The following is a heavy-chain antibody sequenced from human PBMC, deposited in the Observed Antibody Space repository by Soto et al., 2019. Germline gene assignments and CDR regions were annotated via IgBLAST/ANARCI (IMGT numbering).Heavy chain of an antibody. Sequence: QVHLVQSGAEVEKPGASVKVSCKASGYTFTDYGISWVRQAPGQGLQWMGWITAFNGNTKYAQQFQGRVTMTTDTSTSTAYMELRSLESDDTAVYYCARISQSDLWRGYYYFFDYWGQGTLVTVSS. D-gene: IGHD3-3*01. J-gene: IGHJ4*02. CDR1: GYTFTDYG. CDR2: ITAFNGNT. CDR3: ARISQSDLWRGYYYFFDY. V-gene: IGHV1-18*01.